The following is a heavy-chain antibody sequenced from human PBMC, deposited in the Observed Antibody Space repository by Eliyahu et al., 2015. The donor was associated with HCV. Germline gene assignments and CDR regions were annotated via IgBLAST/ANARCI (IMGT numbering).Heavy chain of an antibody. J-gene: IGHJ6*02. CDR2: ISSNGGST. D-gene: IGHD1-7*01. CDR3: VKDMEYGYNWNLPYYYGMDV. CDR1: GFTFSSYA. Sequence: VQLVESGGDLVQPGGSLRLSCSASGFTFSSYAMHWVRQAPGKGLEYVSAISSNGGSTYYADSVKGRFTISRDNSKNTLYLQMSSLRAEDTAVYYCVKDMEYGYNWNLPYYYGMDVWGQGTTVTVSS. V-gene: IGHV3-64D*06.